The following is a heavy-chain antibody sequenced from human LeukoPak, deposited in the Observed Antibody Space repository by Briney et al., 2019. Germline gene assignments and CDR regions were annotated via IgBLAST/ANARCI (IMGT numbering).Heavy chain of an antibody. J-gene: IGHJ4*02. CDR1: GVSISNYY. CDR2: IHTRGST. D-gene: IGHD6-19*01. V-gene: IGHV4-4*09. Sequence: RASETLSLTCIVSGVSISNYYWSWIREPPGKALEWIGDIHTRGSTNYNPSLKTRVTISVDTSKNQFSLKLSSVTAADTAGYYCARLPARGWYLDYWGQGTLVTVSS. CDR3: ARLPARGWYLDY.